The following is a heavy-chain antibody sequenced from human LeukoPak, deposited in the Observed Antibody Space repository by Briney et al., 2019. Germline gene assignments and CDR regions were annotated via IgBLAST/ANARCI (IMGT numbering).Heavy chain of an antibody. Sequence: GGSLRLSCTGSGFSFDDYAMSWVRQAPGKGLEWVGFIRSKSYGGTTEYAASVKGRFNISRDDSKSIAYLQMNGLKTEDTAVYYCSGNNGWQPIGDHWGQGTLVTVSS. D-gene: IGHD1/OR15-1a*01. CDR1: GFSFDDYA. CDR3: SGNNGWQPIGDH. J-gene: IGHJ4*02. V-gene: IGHV3-49*04. CDR2: IRSKSYGGTT.